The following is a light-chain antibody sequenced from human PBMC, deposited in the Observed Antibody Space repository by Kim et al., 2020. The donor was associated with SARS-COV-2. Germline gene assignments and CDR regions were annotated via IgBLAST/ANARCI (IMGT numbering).Light chain of an antibody. CDR3: SSYAGSNNLV. CDR1: SSVVGAYNY. J-gene: IGLJ2*01. V-gene: IGLV2-8*01. CDR2: EVS. Sequence: SAPLHATGTSSVVGAYNYVSWYQQHPGKAPKLMIYEVSKRPSGVPDRFSGSKSGNTASLTVSGLQAEDEADYYCSSYAGSNNLVFGGGTQLTVL.